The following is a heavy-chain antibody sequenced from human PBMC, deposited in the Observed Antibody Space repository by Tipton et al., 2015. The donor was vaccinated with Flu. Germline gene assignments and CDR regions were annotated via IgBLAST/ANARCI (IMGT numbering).Heavy chain of an antibody. J-gene: IGHJ5*02. CDR3: ARMYYYGSGRTKQFDP. Sequence: TLSLTCAVYGGSFTDYYWSWIRLAPGKGLEWIGEIHHSGDTTYNPSVKSRVSMSIDMSEKQFSLKLTSVTAADAAVYYCARMYYYGSGRTKQFDPWGQGTPVIVSS. CDR2: IHHSGDT. CDR1: GGSFTDYY. D-gene: IGHD3-10*01. V-gene: IGHV4-34*01.